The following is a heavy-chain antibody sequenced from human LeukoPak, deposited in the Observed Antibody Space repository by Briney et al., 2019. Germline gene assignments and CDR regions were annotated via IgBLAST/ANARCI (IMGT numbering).Heavy chain of an antibody. CDR3: ARAGTPGGLGTLDY. CDR1: GGSFSGYY. V-gene: IGHV4-34*01. CDR2: INHSGST. D-gene: IGHD7-27*01. J-gene: IGHJ4*02. Sequence: SETLSLTCAVYGGSFSGYYWSWIRQPPGKGLEWIGEINHSGSTNYNPSLKSRVTISVDTSKNQFSLKLSSVTAADTAVYYCARAGTPGGLGTLDYWGQGTLVTVSS.